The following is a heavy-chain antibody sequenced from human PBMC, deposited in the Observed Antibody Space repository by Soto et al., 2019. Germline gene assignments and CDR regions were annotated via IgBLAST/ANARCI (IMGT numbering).Heavy chain of an antibody. CDR1: GGTFSSYT. Sequence: QVQLVQSGAEVKKPGSSVKVSCKASGGTFSSYTISWVRQAPGQGLEWMGRIIPILGIANYAQKFQGRVTITADKSTSTAYMELSSLGSEDTAVYYCARGGEYCSGGSCYYLDYWGQGTLVTVSS. J-gene: IGHJ4*02. CDR2: IIPILGIA. CDR3: ARGGEYCSGGSCYYLDY. D-gene: IGHD2-15*01. V-gene: IGHV1-69*02.